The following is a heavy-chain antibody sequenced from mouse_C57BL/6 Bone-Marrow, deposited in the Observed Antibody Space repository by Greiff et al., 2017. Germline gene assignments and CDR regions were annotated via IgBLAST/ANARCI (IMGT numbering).Heavy chain of an antibody. D-gene: IGHD1-1*01. CDR3: ARGGLLDYGSSWFAD. V-gene: IGHV1-82*01. CDR1: GYAFSSSW. Sequence: VQLQQSGPELVKPGASVKISCKASGYAFSSSWMNWVKQRPGKGLEWIGRIYPGDGDTNYNGKFKGKATLTADKSSSPAYMQLSSLTSEDSAVYFCARGGLLDYGSSWFADWGQGTLVTVSA. CDR2: IYPGDGDT. J-gene: IGHJ3*01.